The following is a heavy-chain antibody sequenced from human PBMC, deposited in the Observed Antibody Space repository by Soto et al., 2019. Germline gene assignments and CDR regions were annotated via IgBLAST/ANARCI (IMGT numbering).Heavy chain of an antibody. CDR2: ITTDNVDA. D-gene: IGHD3-10*01. CDR1: GYPYSNFD. V-gene: IGHV1-18*01. Sequence: ASVKVSCKASGYPYSNFDVTWVRQAPGQGLEWMGWITTDNVDAYGAQQFQDRVTMTIDRSTSIAYMDWQTLRSDDTAVYCCAGVPGSLEDWGQGTQVTVSS. CDR3: AGVPGSLED. J-gene: IGHJ4*02.